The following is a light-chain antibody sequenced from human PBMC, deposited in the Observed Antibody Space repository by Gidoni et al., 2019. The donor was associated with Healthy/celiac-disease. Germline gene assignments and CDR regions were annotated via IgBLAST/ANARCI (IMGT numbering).Light chain of an antibody. V-gene: IGKV3-20*01. CDR3: QQYGSSPLT. CDR1: QSVSSSY. Sequence: ELVLTQSPGTLSLSPGERAALSCRASQSVSSSYLAWYPQKPGQAHRLIIYGASSRATGIPDRFSGSGSGTDFTLTISRLEPEDFAVYYCQQYGSSPLTFGGGTKVEIK. CDR2: GAS. J-gene: IGKJ4*01.